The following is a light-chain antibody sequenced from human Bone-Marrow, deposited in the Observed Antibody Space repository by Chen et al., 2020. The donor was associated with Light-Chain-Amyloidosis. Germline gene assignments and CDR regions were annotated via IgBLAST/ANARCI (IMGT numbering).Light chain of an antibody. J-gene: IGLJ2*01. Sequence: SYELTQPPSVSVSPGQTARITCSGDDLPTKYAYGYQQKPGQAPVLGIHRESERPSGIAERFSGSSSGTTATLTLSGVQAEDEADYHCQSADSSGTYEGIFGGGTKLTVL. V-gene: IGLV3-25*03. CDR3: QSADSSGTYEGI. CDR2: RES. CDR1: DLPTKY.